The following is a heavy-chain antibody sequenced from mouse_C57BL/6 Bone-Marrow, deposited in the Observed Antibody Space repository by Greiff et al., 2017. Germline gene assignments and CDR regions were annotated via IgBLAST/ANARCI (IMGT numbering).Heavy chain of an antibody. D-gene: IGHD1-1*01. Sequence: DVMLVESGGGLVQPGGSLSLSCAASGFTFTDYYMSWVRQPPGKALEWLGFIRNKANGYTTEYSASVKGRFTISRDNSQSILYLQMNALRAEDSATYYCARYHPIYYYGSRDEESAMDYWGQGTSVTVSS. CDR2: IRNKANGYTT. V-gene: IGHV7-3*01. CDR3: ARYHPIYYYGSRDEESAMDY. J-gene: IGHJ4*01. CDR1: GFTFTDYY.